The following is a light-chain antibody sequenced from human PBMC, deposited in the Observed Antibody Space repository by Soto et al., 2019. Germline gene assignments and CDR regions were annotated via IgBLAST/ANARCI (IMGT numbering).Light chain of an antibody. CDR3: QQFSSYPLT. V-gene: IGKV3-20*01. Sequence: EIVMTQSPATLSVSPGERATLSCRASQSVSSYLGWYQQKPGQAPRLLIYGASSRATGIPDRFSGGGSGTDFTLTISRLEPEDFAVYYCQQFSSYPLTFGGGTKVDI. CDR1: QSVSSY. J-gene: IGKJ4*01. CDR2: GAS.